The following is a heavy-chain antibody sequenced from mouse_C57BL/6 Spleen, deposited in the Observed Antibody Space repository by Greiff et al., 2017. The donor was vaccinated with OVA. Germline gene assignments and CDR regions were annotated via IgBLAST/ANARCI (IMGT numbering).Heavy chain of an antibody. V-gene: IGHV1-50*01. CDR2: IDPSDSYT. Sequence: QVQLQQPGAELVKPGASVKLSCKASGYTFTSYWMQWVKQRPGQGLEWIGEIDPSDSYTNYNQKFKGKATLTVDTSSSTAYMQLSSLTSEDSAVDYCARLWRDYDGYFDVWGKGTTVTVSS. CDR3: ARLWRDYDGYFDV. D-gene: IGHD2-4*01. CDR1: GYTFTSYW. J-gene: IGHJ1*03.